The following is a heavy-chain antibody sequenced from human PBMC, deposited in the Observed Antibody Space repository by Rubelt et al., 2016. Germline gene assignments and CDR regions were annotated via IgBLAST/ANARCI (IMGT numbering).Heavy chain of an antibody. Sequence: QVQLVQSGAEVKKPGASVKVSCKASGYTFTSHYMHWVRQAPGQGLEWMGIINPSGGSTSYAQKFQGRVTMTRDTSTSTVHMELSSLRPEDTAVYYCARSPRYDFEDNWFDPWGQGTLVTVSS. J-gene: IGHJ5*02. D-gene: IGHD3-3*01. CDR3: ARSPRYDFEDNWFDP. CDR1: GYTFTSHY. CDR2: INPSGGST. V-gene: IGHV1-46*01.